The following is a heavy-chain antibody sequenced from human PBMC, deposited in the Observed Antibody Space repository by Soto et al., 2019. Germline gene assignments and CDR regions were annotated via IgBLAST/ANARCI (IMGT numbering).Heavy chain of an antibody. CDR2: IGTAGDP. D-gene: IGHD6-25*01. CDR3: SRDSGGFGGMDV. J-gene: IGHJ6*02. V-gene: IGHV3-13*05. Sequence: PGGSLRLSCAASGFTLSSYDMHWVRQATGNGLEWVSAIGTAGDPSYPGSVTSRITISRETATNSLHLQMDSLGAGDSAVNYGSRDSGGFGGMDVWGQGTTVTVSS. CDR1: GFTLSSYD.